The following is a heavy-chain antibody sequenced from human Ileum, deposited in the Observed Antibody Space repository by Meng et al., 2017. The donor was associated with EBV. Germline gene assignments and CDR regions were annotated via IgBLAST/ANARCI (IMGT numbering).Heavy chain of an antibody. D-gene: IGHD4-11*01. CDR1: AASISSSNW. CDR3: ARHSAYSQGY. J-gene: IGHJ4*02. Sequence: QVPLQESGTGLVKRSGTLSLTCAVSAASISSSNWWSWVRQPPGKGLEWIGKIYSSGITDYNTSLTSRVTISVEKSRNQVSLKLNSVTAADTAVYFCARHSAYSQGYWGQGTLVTVSS. CDR2: IYSSGIT. V-gene: IGHV4-4*02.